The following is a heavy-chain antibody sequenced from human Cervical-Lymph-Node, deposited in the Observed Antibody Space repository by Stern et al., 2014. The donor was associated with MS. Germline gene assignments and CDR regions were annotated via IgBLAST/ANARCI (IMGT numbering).Heavy chain of an antibody. CDR1: GGTFRSNS. CDR3: GAGDPSKGSGPDY. J-gene: IGHJ4*02. V-gene: IGHV1-69*09. D-gene: IGHD3-10*01. CDR2: LIPRGGDRVRVT. Sequence: QLVQSGAEVKKPGSSVKVSCKASGGTFRSNSITWVRQAPGQGLEWMGRLIPRGGDRVRVTKFAPKFQGRITVSPGKSLAPAHLETNRVDTDQPAVLYRGAGDPSKGSGPDYWGQGTLVTVSS.